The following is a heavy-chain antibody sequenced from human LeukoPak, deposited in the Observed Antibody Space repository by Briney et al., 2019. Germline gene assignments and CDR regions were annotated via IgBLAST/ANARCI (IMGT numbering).Heavy chain of an antibody. J-gene: IGHJ6*03. CDR1: GGSISSYY. D-gene: IGHD5-18*01. CDR3: AREGYSYGYNYYYMDV. CDR2: IYYSGST. Sequence: SETLSLTCTVSGGSISSYYWSWIRQPPGKGLEWIGYIYYSGSTNYNPSLKSRVTISVDTSKNQFSLKLSSVTAADTAVYYCAREGYSYGYNYYYMDVWGKGTTVTVSS. V-gene: IGHV4-59*01.